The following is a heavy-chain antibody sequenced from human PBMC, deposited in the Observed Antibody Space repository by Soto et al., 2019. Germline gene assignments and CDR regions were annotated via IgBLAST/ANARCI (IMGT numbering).Heavy chain of an antibody. Sequence: VQLQESGPGLVKPSETLSLTCTVSGGSINSYYWSWIRQPAGKGLEWIGRIYSGGSTNYNPSLKSRLTVSVDTSKNQFSLKLTSVTAADTAVYYCARGPGGFGDFSLDYWGQGTLVTVSS. V-gene: IGHV4-4*07. J-gene: IGHJ4*02. CDR2: IYSGGST. CDR3: ARGPGGFGDFSLDY. D-gene: IGHD3-10*01. CDR1: GGSINSYY.